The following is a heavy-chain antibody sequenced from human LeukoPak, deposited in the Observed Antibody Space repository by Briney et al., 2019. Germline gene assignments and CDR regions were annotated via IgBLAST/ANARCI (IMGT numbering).Heavy chain of an antibody. CDR1: GYTFTSYD. J-gene: IGHJ6*02. V-gene: IGHV1-8*01. CDR2: MNPNSGNT. D-gene: IGHD2-2*02. Sequence: ASVKVSCKASGYTFTSYDINWVRQATGQGLEWMGWMNPNSGNTGYAQKFQGRVTMTRNTSISTAYMELSSLRSEDTVVYYCARGYCSSTSCYTDRYGMDVWGQGTTVTVSS. CDR3: ARGYCSSTSCYTDRYGMDV.